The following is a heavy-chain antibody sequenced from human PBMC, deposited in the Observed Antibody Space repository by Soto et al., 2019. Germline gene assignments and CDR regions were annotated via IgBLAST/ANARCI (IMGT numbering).Heavy chain of an antibody. D-gene: IGHD2-15*01. CDR1: GGSMSNYY. Sequence: SETLSLTCTVSGGSMSNYYWSWIRQPAGKGLEWIGRIYTTGSTHYNPSLKSRVTLSIDMSKNQFSLKLNSVTAADTAVYYCARGPYCSGGSCRGWFDPWGQGTLVTVSS. J-gene: IGHJ5*02. V-gene: IGHV4-4*07. CDR2: IYTTGST. CDR3: ARGPYCSGGSCRGWFDP.